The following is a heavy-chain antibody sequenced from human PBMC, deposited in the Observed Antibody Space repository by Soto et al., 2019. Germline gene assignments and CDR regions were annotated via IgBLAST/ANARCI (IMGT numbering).Heavy chain of an antibody. V-gene: IGHV3-23*01. J-gene: IGHJ2*01. CDR3: ARKVLGSTSRPNYWYFDR. CDR2: ISGGGDAA. D-gene: IGHD3-10*01. Sequence: EVHLLESGGGLVQPGGSLRLSCAGSGFTFINYAMNWVRQAPGKGLEWVSSISGGGDAAFFPDSVRGRFTISRDNSQNTVTLQMTSLGVDDTAVYYCARKVLGSTSRPNYWYFDRWGRGTLVTVSS. CDR1: GFTFINYA.